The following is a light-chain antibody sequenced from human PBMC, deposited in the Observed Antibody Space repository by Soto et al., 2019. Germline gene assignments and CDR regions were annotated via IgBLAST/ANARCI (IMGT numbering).Light chain of an antibody. CDR3: LQHKDYPYT. J-gene: IGKJ2*01. V-gene: IGKV1-17*01. CDR2: AAS. Sequence: DIQMTQSPSSLSASVGDRVTITCRAGQDIRSDLGWYQQKPGKAPKRLIYAASRLQSGVPSRFSAGGSGTEFILTISSLQPEDFATYYCLQHKDYPYTFGQGTKVDIK. CDR1: QDIRSD.